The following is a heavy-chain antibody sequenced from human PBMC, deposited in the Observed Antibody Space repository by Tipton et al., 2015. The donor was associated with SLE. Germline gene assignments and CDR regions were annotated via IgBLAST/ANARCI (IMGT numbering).Heavy chain of an antibody. CDR2: IRSQRHGGTS. Sequence: SLRLSCITSGFNFGDYALTWVRQAPGKGLEWVGFIRSQRHGGTSEYAASVKGRFIISRDDSKSSAYLQMDSLTTDDTALYYCARFYYGLDVWGQGTTVTVSS. CDR1: GFNFGDYA. CDR3: ARFYYGLDV. J-gene: IGHJ6*02. V-gene: IGHV3-49*04.